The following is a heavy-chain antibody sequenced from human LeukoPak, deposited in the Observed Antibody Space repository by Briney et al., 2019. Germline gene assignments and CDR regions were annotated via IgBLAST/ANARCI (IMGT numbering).Heavy chain of an antibody. Sequence: GGSLRLSCAASGFTFSSYSMNWVRQAPGKGLEWVAWLPYDGSYNSTAASLKGRFAISKDISKNTLYLDMDSLTPEDTAVYYCAAAGLGVAHWFDSWGQGTLVIVSS. CDR2: LPYDGSYN. CDR3: AAAGLGVAHWFDS. CDR1: GFTFSSYS. V-gene: IGHV3-30*02. D-gene: IGHD2-15*01. J-gene: IGHJ5*01.